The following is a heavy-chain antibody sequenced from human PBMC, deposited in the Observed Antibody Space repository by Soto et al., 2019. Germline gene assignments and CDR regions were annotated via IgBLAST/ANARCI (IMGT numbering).Heavy chain of an antibody. V-gene: IGHV1-69*06. D-gene: IGHD6-19*01. CDR3: ARDRFSSGGGELAYYYYGMDV. CDR1: GGTFSSYA. CDR2: IIPIFGTA. J-gene: IGHJ6*02. Sequence: QVQLVQSGAEVKKPGSSVKVSCKASGGTFSSYAISWVRQAPGQGLEWMGGIIPIFGTANYAQKFQGRVTSTADKSTSTAYMELSSLRSEDTAVYYCARDRFSSGGGELAYYYYGMDVWGQGTTVTVSS.